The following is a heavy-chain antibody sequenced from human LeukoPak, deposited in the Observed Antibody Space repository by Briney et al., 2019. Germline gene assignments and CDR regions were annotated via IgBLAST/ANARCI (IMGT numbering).Heavy chain of an antibody. CDR2: INTNTWNP. CDR3: ARETRDNRNGDFDN. Sequence: GASVKVSCKASGYTFTSYPMNWVRQAPGQGLEWVGWINTNTWNPTYAQGFTGRFVFSLDTSVSTTYLQISSLKAEDTALYYCARETRDNRNGDFDNWGQGTMVTVSS. V-gene: IGHV7-4-1*02. D-gene: IGHD1-1*01. CDR1: GYTFTSYP. J-gene: IGHJ4*02.